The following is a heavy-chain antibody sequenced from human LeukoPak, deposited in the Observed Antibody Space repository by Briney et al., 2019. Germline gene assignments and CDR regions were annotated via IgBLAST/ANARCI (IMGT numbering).Heavy chain of an antibody. D-gene: IGHD6-6*01. CDR1: GGSISSDY. CDR2: IYYSEST. J-gene: IGHJ6*03. V-gene: IGHV4-59*01. Sequence: PSETLSLTCSVSGGSISSDYWGWIRQPPGKGLEWIGYIYYSESTNYNPSLKSRVTISVDASKSQFSLKLSSVTAADTAVYYCARDMDSSGKYYYYMDVWGKGTTVTVSS. CDR3: ARDMDSSGKYYYYMDV.